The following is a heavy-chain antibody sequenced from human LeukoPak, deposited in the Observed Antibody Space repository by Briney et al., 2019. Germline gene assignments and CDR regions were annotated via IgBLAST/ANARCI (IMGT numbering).Heavy chain of an antibody. V-gene: IGHV3-21*01. Sequence: PGGSLRLSCAASGFTFSNYYMSWVRQAPGKGLEWVSSISSSSSYIYYADSVKGRFTISRDNAKNSLYLQMNSLRAEDTAVYYCARPNVYYYDSSPWYFDLWGRGTLVTVSS. CDR1: GFTFSNYY. D-gene: IGHD3-22*01. CDR3: ARPNVYYYDSSPWYFDL. J-gene: IGHJ2*01. CDR2: ISSSSSYI.